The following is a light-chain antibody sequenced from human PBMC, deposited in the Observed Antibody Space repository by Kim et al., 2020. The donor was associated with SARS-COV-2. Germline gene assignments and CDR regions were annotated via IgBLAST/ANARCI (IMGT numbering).Light chain of an antibody. CDR1: QSVGNMY. V-gene: IGKV3-20*01. CDR3: QQYGGSPLYS. CDR2: GAS. J-gene: IGKJ2*03. Sequence: SPGERATLSCRASQSVGNMYLAWYQQKPGQAPRLIIYGASSRATGIPDRFSGSGSGTEFTLTIARLEPEDFAVYYCQQYGGSPLYSFGQGTKLEIK.